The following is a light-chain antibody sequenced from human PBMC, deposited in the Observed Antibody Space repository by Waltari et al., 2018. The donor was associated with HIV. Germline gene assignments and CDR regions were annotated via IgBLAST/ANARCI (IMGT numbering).Light chain of an antibody. CDR2: DVS. V-gene: IGLV2-14*01. Sequence: QSALTQPASVSGSPGLSIPIPCTGTSSDLTYYNSVSWYQHHPGKAPKVIIYDVSNRPSGVSHRFSGSKSGHTASLTISGLQAEDEADYFCTSYISSSTPVFGGGTKLTVL. J-gene: IGLJ3*02. CDR1: SSDLTYYNS. CDR3: TSYISSSTPV.